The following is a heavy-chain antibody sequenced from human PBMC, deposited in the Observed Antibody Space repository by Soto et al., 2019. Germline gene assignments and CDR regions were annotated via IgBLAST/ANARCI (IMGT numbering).Heavy chain of an antibody. CDR1: GFTFSRFD. Sequence: WSLRLSCAASGFTFSRFDMHWVRQVAGKGLEWVSTIGSAGDTYFSDSVRGRFTISRGNGKNSLYLQMNSLRAGDTAVYYCARGDEGLFDYGMDVWGQGTTVTVSS. J-gene: IGHJ6*02. CDR3: ARGDEGLFDYGMDV. D-gene: IGHD2-21*02. CDR2: IGSAGDT. V-gene: IGHV3-13*01.